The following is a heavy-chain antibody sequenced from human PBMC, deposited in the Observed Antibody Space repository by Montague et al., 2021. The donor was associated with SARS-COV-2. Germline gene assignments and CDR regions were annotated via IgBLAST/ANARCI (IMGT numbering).Heavy chain of an antibody. J-gene: IGHJ5*02. V-gene: IGHV4-34*01. D-gene: IGHD3-22*01. Sequence: SETLSLTCAVYGGSFSGYYWSWIRQPPGKGLEWIGEINHRGSTNYNPSLKIRVTISVATSKNQFSLKLSSVTAADTAVYYCARGPRITMILVVITRLWFDHWGQGTLVTVSS. CDR1: GGSFSGYY. CDR2: INHRGST. CDR3: ARGPRITMILVVITRLWFDH.